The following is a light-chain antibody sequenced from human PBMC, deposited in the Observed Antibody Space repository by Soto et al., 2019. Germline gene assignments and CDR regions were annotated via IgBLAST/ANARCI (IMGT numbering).Light chain of an antibody. V-gene: IGLV2-14*01. J-gene: IGLJ3*02. CDR3: SSYTIRRSWV. Sequence: QSALTQPASVTGSPGQSITISCTGTSNDVDYNRVYWYQQYPGTAPKLMTNEVTNRPSGISDRYSGSKSGNTASLTISGLQPEDEADYYCSSYTIRRSWVFGGGTKLTVL. CDR2: EVT. CDR1: SNDVDYNR.